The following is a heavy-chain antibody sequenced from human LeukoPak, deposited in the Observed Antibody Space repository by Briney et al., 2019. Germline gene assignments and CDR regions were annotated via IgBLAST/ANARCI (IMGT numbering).Heavy chain of an antibody. J-gene: IGHJ4*02. CDR2: ISAYNGNT. V-gene: IGHV1-18*01. CDR1: GYTFTGYG. Sequence: GASVKVSCKASGYTFTGYGISWVRQAPGQGLEWMGWISAYNGNTNYAQKLQGRVTMTTDTSTSTAYMELRSLRSDDTAVYYCARVTPTYGGLDPFDYWGQGTLVIVSS. CDR3: ARVTPTYGGLDPFDY. D-gene: IGHD4-23*01.